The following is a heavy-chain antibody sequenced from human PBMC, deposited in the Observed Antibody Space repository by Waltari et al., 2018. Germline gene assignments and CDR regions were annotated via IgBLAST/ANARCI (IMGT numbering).Heavy chain of an antibody. J-gene: IGHJ6*03. CDR3: ARDHSETYSNYYYYYMDV. D-gene: IGHD4-4*01. Sequence: QVQLVQSGAEVKKPGSSVKVSCKASGGTFSSYAISWVRQAPGQGLEWMGGIIPIFGTANYAQKFQGRVTITTDESTSTAYMELSSLRSEDTAVYYCARDHSETYSNYYYYYMDVWGKGTTVTVSS. CDR1: GGTFSSYA. CDR2: IIPIFGTA. V-gene: IGHV1-69*05.